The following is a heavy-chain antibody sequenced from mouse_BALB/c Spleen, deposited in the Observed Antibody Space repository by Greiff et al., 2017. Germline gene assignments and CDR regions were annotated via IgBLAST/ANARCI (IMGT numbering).Heavy chain of an antibody. J-gene: IGHJ4*01. CDR1: GYTFTSYY. CDR3: TRKSSPYAMDY. CDR2: INPSNGGT. D-gene: IGHD1-1*01. Sequence: VQLVESGAELVKPGASVKLSCKASGYTFTSYYMYWVKQRPGQGLEWIGEINPSNGGTNFNEKFKSKATLTVDKSSSTAYMQLSSLTSEDSAVYYCTRKSSPYAMDYWGQGTSVTVSS. V-gene: IGHV1S81*02.